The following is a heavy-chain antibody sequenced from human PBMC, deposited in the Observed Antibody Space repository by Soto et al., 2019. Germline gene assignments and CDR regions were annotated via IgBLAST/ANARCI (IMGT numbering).Heavy chain of an antibody. V-gene: IGHV4-31*03. J-gene: IGHJ4*02. Sequence: QVQLQESGPGLVKPSQTLSLTCTVSGGSISSGGYYWSWIRQHPGKGLEWIGSIYHSGTTYYNPSLKSRATISVDTSKNQFFLKVSSVTAADTAVYYCAREGGYSTTTEYWGQGTLVTVSS. CDR1: GGSISSGGYY. CDR3: AREGGYSTTTEY. CDR2: IYHSGTT. D-gene: IGHD6-13*01.